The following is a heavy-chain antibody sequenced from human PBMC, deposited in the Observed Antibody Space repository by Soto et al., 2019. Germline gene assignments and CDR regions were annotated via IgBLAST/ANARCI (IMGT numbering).Heavy chain of an antibody. CDR1: GFTFCIYA. Sequence: SLLVRCSASGFTFCIYAMHWFLQAPGKGLEWVAVISYDGSNKYYADSVKGRFTISRDNSKNTLYLQMNSLRAEDTAVYYCERDSPYSSYDYYFDYWGQGTLVTVYS. V-gene: IGHV3-30-3*01. CDR3: ERDSPYSSYDYYFDY. CDR2: ISYDGSNK. J-gene: IGHJ4*02. D-gene: IGHD6-6*01.